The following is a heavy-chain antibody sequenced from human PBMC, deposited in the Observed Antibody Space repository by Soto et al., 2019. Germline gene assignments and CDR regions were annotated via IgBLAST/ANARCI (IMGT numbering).Heavy chain of an antibody. D-gene: IGHD1-1*01. CDR3: ARVERGTATTVVDAFDI. CDR1: GGSFSDFS. CDR2: INHSGST. J-gene: IGHJ3*02. V-gene: IGHV4-34*01. Sequence: SETLSLTCAVSGGSFSDFSWSWIRQLPGKGLDWIGEINHSGSTNYNPSLKSRVTISVDTSKNQFSLKMSSVTAADTALYYCARVERGTATTVVDAFDIWGPGTMVTVSS.